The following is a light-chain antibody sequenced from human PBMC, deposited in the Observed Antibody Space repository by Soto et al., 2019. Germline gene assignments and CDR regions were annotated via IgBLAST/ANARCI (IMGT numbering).Light chain of an antibody. V-gene: IGKV3-15*01. CDR3: QQHNTWPVIP. J-gene: IGKJ5*01. CDR2: GAS. Sequence: IVMTQSPGTLSVSPGARATLSCRASQTVSRHLAWYQQKPGQPPRLLIFGASTRTTGNPDRFSGSGSGPDFTLPIRFLQSEDFAVYYCQQHNTWPVIPFGPGTRLDIK. CDR1: QTVSRH.